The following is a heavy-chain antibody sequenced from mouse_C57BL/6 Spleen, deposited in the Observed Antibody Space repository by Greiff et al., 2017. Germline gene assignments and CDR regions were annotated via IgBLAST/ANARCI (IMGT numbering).Heavy chain of an antibody. CDR1: GYTFTSYG. V-gene: IGHV1-81*01. CDR3: AKPGLDYGSSYYFDY. CDR2: IYPRSGNT. D-gene: IGHD1-1*01. Sequence: QVQLQQSGAELARPGASVKLSCKASGYTFTSYGISWVKQRTGQGLEWIGEIYPRSGNTYYNEKFKGKATLTADKSSSTAYMELRSLTSEDSAVYFCAKPGLDYGSSYYFDYWGQGTTLTVSS. J-gene: IGHJ2*01.